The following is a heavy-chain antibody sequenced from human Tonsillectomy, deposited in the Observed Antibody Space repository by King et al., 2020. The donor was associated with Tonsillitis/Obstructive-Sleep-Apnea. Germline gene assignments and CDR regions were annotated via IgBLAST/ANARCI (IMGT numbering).Heavy chain of an antibody. CDR1: GFTFSSYA. Sequence: VQLVESGGGLVQPGGSLRLSCAASGFTFSSYAMSWVRQAPGKGLEWVSAISGSGGSTYYADSVKGRFTISRDNSKNTLYLHMNSLRAEDTAVYYCAKDPLHCSSTSCFVYYYYYMDVWGKGTTVTVSS. V-gene: IGHV3-23*04. J-gene: IGHJ6*03. CDR2: ISGSGGST. D-gene: IGHD2-2*01. CDR3: AKDPLHCSSTSCFVYYYYYMDV.